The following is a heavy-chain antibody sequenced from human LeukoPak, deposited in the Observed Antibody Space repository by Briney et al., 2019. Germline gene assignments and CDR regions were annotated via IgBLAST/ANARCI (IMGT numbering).Heavy chain of an antibody. Sequence: PSETLSLTCTVSGGSISYFYWSWIRQPAGKGLEWIGRIYTSGSTNYNPSLKSRVTMSVDTSKKQFSLKLSSVTAADTAVYYCARLWSTDCRGGSCPHQPNYWGQGTLVTVSS. CDR3: ARLWSTDCRGGSCPHQPNY. J-gene: IGHJ4*02. CDR1: GGSISYFY. D-gene: IGHD2-15*01. CDR2: IYTSGST. V-gene: IGHV4-4*07.